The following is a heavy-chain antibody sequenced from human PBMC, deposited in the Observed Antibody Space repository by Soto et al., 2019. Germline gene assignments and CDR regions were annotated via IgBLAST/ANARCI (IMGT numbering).Heavy chain of an antibody. CDR3: ARDRVVVVPAAMGSWFAP. V-gene: IGHV1-46*01. Sequence: ASVKVSCKASGYTFTSYYMHWVRQAPGQGLEWMGIINPSGGSTSYAQKFQGRVTMTRDTSTSTVYMELSSLRSEDTAVYYCARDRVVVVPAAMGSWFAPWGQGTLVTVSS. CDR2: INPSGGST. CDR1: GYTFTSYY. D-gene: IGHD2-2*01. J-gene: IGHJ5*02.